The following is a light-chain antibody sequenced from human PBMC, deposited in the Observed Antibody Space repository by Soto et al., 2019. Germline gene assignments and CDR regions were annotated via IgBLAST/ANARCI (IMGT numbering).Light chain of an antibody. CDR1: QSVSSIY. Sequence: ENVLTQSPGTLSLSPGERATLSCRASQSVSSIYLAWYQQKVGQAPRLLIYGASNRATGIPDRFSGSGSGTDFTLTISRLEPEDFAVYYCQQYGSSPRTFGQGTKVEIK. CDR3: QQYGSSPRT. J-gene: IGKJ1*01. CDR2: GAS. V-gene: IGKV3-20*01.